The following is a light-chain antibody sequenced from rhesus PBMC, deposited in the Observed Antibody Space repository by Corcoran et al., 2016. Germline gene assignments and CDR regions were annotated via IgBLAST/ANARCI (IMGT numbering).Light chain of an antibody. J-gene: IGKJ1*01. V-gene: IGKV1-33*02. CDR1: QGISSW. Sequence: DIQMTQSPSSLSASVGDRVTITCQASQGISSWLAWYQQKPGKVPTLLIYAASSLQSGVPSRFSGSGSRTDFTLTISSLQPEDFATYYCQQHNSYPWTFGQGTKVEIK. CDR2: AAS. CDR3: QQHNSYPWT.